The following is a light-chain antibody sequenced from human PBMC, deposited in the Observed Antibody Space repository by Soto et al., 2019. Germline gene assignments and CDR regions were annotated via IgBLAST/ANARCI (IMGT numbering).Light chain of an antibody. CDR3: SSYTSSSTYV. J-gene: IGLJ1*01. V-gene: IGLV2-14*01. CDR2: DVS. Sequence: SLLTQPSYVSGSPGQSITISCNETSSDIGGYNYVSWYQQHPGKAPKVMSYDVSNRPSGVSNRLSGSKSGNTASLTISGLQAEDEADYYCSSYTSSSTYVFGTGTKVTVL. CDR1: SSDIGGYNY.